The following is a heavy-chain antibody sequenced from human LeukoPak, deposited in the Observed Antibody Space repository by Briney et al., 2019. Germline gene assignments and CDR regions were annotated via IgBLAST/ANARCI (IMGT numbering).Heavy chain of an antibody. CDR1: GFTFSSYA. V-gene: IGHV3-30-3*01. D-gene: IGHD3-3*01. CDR3: ASDLRGITIFGVPTY. J-gene: IGHJ4*02. Sequence: GGSLRLSCAASGFTFSSYAMHWVRQTPGKGLEWVAVVSYDGSNKFYADSVKGRFIISRDNSMNTLYLQMNSLRTEDTAVYYCASDLRGITIFGVPTYWGQGTLVTVSS. CDR2: VSYDGSNK.